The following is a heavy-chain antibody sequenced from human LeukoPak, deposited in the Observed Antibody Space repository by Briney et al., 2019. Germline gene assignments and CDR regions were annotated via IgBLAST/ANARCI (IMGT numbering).Heavy chain of an antibody. Sequence: ASVKVSCKASGYTFTGNYMHWVRQAPGQGLEWMGRINPNSGGTNYAQQFQGRVTMTRDTSISTAYMELRRLRSGDTAVYYCARDPGGLHAYWGQGTLVTVSS. CDR2: INPNSGGT. CDR1: GYTFTGNY. D-gene: IGHD4-11*01. CDR3: ARDPGGLHAY. J-gene: IGHJ4*02. V-gene: IGHV1-2*06.